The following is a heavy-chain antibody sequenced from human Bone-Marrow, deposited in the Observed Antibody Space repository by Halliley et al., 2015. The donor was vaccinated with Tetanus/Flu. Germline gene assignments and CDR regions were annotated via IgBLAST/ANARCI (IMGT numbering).Heavy chain of an antibody. CDR1: GFTFSTDW. V-gene: IGHV3-7*03. D-gene: IGHD1-26*01. J-gene: IGHJ4*02. CDR3: VREWGY. CDR2: IKRDGSEK. Sequence: SLRLSCAASGFTFSTDWMSWVRQVPGKGLEWVANIKRDGSEKNYVGSVKGRFTISRDNAKNSLYLQMNSLRADDTAVYYCVREWGYWGQGTLVPVSS.